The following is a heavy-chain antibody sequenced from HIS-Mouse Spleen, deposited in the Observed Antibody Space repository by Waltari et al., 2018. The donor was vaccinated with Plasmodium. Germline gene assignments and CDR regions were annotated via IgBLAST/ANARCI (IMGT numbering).Heavy chain of an antibody. V-gene: IGHV4-39*07. CDR1: GGSISSSSYY. CDR2: IYYSGST. Sequence: QLQLQESGPGLVKPSETLSLTCTVSGGSISSSSYYWGWIGQTPGKGLEWIGSIYYSGSTYYNPSLKSRVTISVDTSKNQFSLKLSSVTAADTAVYYCARDRITGTSYFDYWGQGTLVTVSS. D-gene: IGHD1-7*01. CDR3: ARDRITGTSYFDY. J-gene: IGHJ4*02.